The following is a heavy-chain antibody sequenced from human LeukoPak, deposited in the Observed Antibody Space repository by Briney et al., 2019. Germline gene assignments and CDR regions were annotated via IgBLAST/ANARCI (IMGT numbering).Heavy chain of an antibody. CDR3: AKKDYGYSFDY. J-gene: IGHJ4*02. CDR1: GFTFSSYA. Sequence: GGSLRLSCAPSGFTFSSYAMSWVRQAPGKGLEWVSAIRGSGGSTYYADSVKGRFTISRDNSKNTLYLQMNSLRAEDTSVYYCAKKDYGYSFDYWGRGTLVTVSS. V-gene: IGHV3-23*01. CDR2: IRGSGGST. D-gene: IGHD5-18*01.